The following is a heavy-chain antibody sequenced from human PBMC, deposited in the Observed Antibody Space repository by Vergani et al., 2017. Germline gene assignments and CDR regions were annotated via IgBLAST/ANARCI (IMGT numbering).Heavy chain of an antibody. CDR1: GGTFSSYA. CDR2: IIPIFGTA. J-gene: IGHJ6*02. D-gene: IGHD3-3*01. CDR3: ASRDITIFGVVIIRGYYYYGMDV. Sequence: QVQLVQSGAEVKKPGSSVKVSCKASGGTFSSYAISWVRQAPGQGLEWMGGIIPIFGTATYAQKFQGRVTITADESTSTAYMELSSLRSEDTAVYYCASRDITIFGVVIIRGYYYYGMDVWGQXP. V-gene: IGHV1-69*01.